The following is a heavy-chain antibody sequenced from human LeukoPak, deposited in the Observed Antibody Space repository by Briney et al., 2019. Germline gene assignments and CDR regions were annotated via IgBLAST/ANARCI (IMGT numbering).Heavy chain of an antibody. V-gene: IGHV3-74*01. CDR1: GFTFSSYW. J-gene: IGHJ5*02. CDR2: INSDGSST. D-gene: IGHD6-19*01. CDR3: ARGGGWNWFDP. Sequence: PGGSLRLSCAASGFTFSSYWMHWVRQAPGKGLVWVSRINSDGSSTSYADSVKGRFTISRDNAKNSLYLQMNSLRAEDTAVYYCARGGGWNWFDPWGQGTLVTVSS.